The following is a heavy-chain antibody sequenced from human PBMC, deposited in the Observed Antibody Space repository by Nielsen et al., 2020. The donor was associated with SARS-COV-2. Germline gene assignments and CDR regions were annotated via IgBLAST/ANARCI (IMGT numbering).Heavy chain of an antibody. J-gene: IGHJ4*01. D-gene: IGHD3-3*01. V-gene: IGHV3-23*01. CDR1: GFSFSSYA. Sequence: GGSLRLSCAASGFSFSSYAMTWVRQAPGKGLEWVSSIGTTGDKTYLADSVKGRFTISRDNSKNKLFLQMNSLRVEDTAIYYCAKGGGYYTGPHFFDLWGHGTLVTVSS. CDR3: AKGGGYYTGPHFFDL. CDR2: IGTTGDKT.